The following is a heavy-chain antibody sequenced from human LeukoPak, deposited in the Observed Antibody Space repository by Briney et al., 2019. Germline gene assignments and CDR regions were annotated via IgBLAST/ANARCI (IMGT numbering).Heavy chain of an antibody. J-gene: IGHJ3*02. V-gene: IGHV1-69*05. CDR3: ARVANWGPLGAFDI. CDR1: GGTFSSYA. CDR2: IIPIFGTA. D-gene: IGHD7-27*01. Sequence: SVKVSCKAYGGTFSSYAISWVRQAPGQGLEWMGGIIPIFGTANYAQKFQGRVTITTDESTSTAYMELSSLRSEDTAVYYCARVANWGPLGAFDIWGQGTMVTVSS.